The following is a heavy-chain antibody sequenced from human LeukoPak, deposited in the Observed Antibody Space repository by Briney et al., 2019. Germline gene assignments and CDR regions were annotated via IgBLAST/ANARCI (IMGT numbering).Heavy chain of an antibody. CDR2: INNSGGT. D-gene: IGHD3-10*01. J-gene: IGHJ6*03. V-gene: IGHV1-2*02. CDR3: AISGMVRGRRYMDV. CDR1: GYTLISYN. Sequence: ASVKVSCKASGYTLISYNVHWVRQAPGQGLEWMGWINNSGGTNYAQKIQGRVTMTRDTSISTDYMELTRLRSDDTAVYYCAISGMVRGRRYMDVWGKGTTVTISS.